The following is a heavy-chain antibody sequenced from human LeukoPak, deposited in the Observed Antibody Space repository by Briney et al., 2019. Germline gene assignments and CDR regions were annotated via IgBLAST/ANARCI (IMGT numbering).Heavy chain of an antibody. CDR1: GGSISSGSYY. Sequence: PSETLSLTCTVSGGSISSGSYYWSWIRQPAGKGLEWIGRIDTSGSTNYNPSLKSRVTISVDTSKNQFSLKLSSVTAADTAVYYCARDYVIVVPSRRGSDAFDIWGQGTMVTVSS. V-gene: IGHV4-61*02. J-gene: IGHJ3*02. CDR2: IDTSGST. CDR3: ARDYVIVVPSRRGSDAFDI. D-gene: IGHD3-22*01.